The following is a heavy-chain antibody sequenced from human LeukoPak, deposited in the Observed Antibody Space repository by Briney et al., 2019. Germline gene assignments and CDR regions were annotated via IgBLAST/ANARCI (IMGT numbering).Heavy chain of an antibody. CDR3: ARVPLHDDSGHYYPH. V-gene: IGHV1-3*01. Sequence: ASVKVSCKTSGYTFTSYGMHWVRQAPGQSLEWMGWINGGNGNTKYSEKFQGRVTIIRDASASTAYMELSSLRSEDTAVYYCARVPLHDDSGHYYPHWGQGTLVTVSS. CDR1: GYTFTSYG. CDR2: INGGNGNT. J-gene: IGHJ1*01. D-gene: IGHD3-22*01.